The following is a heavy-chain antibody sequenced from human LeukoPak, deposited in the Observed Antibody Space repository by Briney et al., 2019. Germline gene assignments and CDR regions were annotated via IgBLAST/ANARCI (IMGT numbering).Heavy chain of an antibody. D-gene: IGHD2-15*01. CDR2: IRYDGSNK. Sequence: GGSLRLSCAASGFTFSSYGMHWVRQAPGKGLEWVAFIRYDGSNKYYADSVKGRFTISRDNSKNTLYLQMNSLRAEDTAVYYCAKDATLGYYYYYMDVWGKGTTVTVSS. CDR1: GFTFSSYG. J-gene: IGHJ6*03. CDR3: AKDATLGYYYYYMDV. V-gene: IGHV3-30*02.